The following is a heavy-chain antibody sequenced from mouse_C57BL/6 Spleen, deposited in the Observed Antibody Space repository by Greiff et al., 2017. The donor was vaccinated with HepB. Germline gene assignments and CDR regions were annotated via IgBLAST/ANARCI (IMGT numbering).Heavy chain of an antibody. Sequence: EVQGVESGGGLVKPGGSLKLSCAASGFTFSDYGMHWVRQAPEKGLEWVAYISSGSSTIYYADTVKGRFTISRDNAKNTLFLQMTSLRSEDTAMYYCARAFYYGNPWFAYWGQGTLVTVSA. J-gene: IGHJ3*01. D-gene: IGHD2-1*01. CDR1: GFTFSDYG. CDR2: ISSGSSTI. CDR3: ARAFYYGNPWFAY. V-gene: IGHV5-17*01.